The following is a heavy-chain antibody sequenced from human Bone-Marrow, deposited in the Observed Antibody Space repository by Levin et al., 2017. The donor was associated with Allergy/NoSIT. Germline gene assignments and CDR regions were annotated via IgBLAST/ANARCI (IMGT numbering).Heavy chain of an antibody. D-gene: IGHD1-26*01. CDR3: AKDIVGWDGGKGEVGDY. V-gene: IGHV3-23*01. J-gene: IGHJ4*02. CDR2: ISASGGGT. CDR1: GFTFSTYA. Sequence: GSLRLSCAASGFTFSTYAMSWVRQAPGKGLEWVSGISASGGGTYYADSVKGRFTISRDNSKNTLYLRMNSLRAEDTAVYYCAKDIVGWDGGKGEVGDYWGQGTLVTVSS.